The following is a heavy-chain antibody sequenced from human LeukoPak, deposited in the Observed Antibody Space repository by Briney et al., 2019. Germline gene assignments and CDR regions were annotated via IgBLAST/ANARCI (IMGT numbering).Heavy chain of an antibody. CDR2: IYYSGST. CDR1: GGSISSSSYS. CDR3: ARHASSGYYRYYFDY. J-gene: IGHJ4*02. V-gene: IGHV4-39*01. D-gene: IGHD3-22*01. Sequence: SETLSLTCTVSGGSISSSSYSWGWIRQPPGKGLEWIGTIYYSGSTYYNPSLKSRVTISEDTSKNQFSLNLSSVTAADTAVYYCARHASSGYYRYYFDYWGQGTLVTVSS.